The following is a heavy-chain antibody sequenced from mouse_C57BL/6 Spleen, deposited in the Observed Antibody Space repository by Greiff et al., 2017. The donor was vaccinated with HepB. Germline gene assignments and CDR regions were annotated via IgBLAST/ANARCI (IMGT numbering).Heavy chain of an antibody. D-gene: IGHD2-1*01. V-gene: IGHV1-81*01. CDR1: GYTFTSYG. Sequence: QVQLQQSGAELARPGASVKLSCKASGYTFTSYGISWVKQRTGQGLEWIGEIYPRSGNTYYNEKFKGKATLTADKSSSTAYMELRSLTSEDSAVYFCASLDGNFYYYAMDYWGQGTSVTVSS. CDR3: ASLDGNFYYYAMDY. CDR2: IYPRSGNT. J-gene: IGHJ4*01.